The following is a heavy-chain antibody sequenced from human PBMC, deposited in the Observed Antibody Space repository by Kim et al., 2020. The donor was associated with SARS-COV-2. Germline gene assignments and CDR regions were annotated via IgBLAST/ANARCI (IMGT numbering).Heavy chain of an antibody. D-gene: IGHD1-26*01. V-gene: IGHV4-59*13. CDR1: GGSISNYY. J-gene: IGHJ6*02. CDR3: ARGGPGGYYYYGMDV. CDR2: IYYSGNT. Sequence: SETLSLTCTVSGGSISNYYWSWIRQPPGKGLEWIGYIYYSGNTNYNPSLKSRVTISVDTSKNQFSLKLSSVTAADTAVYYCARGGPGGYYYYGMDVWGPG.